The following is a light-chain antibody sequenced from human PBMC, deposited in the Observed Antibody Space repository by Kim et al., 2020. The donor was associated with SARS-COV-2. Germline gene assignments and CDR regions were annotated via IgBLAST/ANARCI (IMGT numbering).Light chain of an antibody. J-gene: IGKJ4*01. V-gene: IGKV3-15*01. Sequence: CQGERAPLSGRASQSVGNKLAWCQQKPGQAPRLLIHGASTRATGIPARCSGSGSGTEFSLTISSLQSEDFAVYYCQQYDNWPPLTFGGGTKVDIK. CDR3: QQYDNWPPLT. CDR2: GAS. CDR1: QSVGNK.